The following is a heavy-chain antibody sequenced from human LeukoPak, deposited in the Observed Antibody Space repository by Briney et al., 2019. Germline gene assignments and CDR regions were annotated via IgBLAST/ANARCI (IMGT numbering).Heavy chain of an antibody. CDR2: INPNSGGT. CDR3: AILPAAPNLRYSYYYMDV. V-gene: IGHV1-2*02. D-gene: IGHD2-2*01. CDR1: GYTFTGYY. J-gene: IGHJ6*03. Sequence: ASVKVSCKASGYTFTGYYMHWVRQAPGQGLEWMGWINPNSGGTNYAQKFQGRVTMTRDTSISTAYMELSRLRSDDTAVYYCAILPAAPNLRYSYYYMDVWGKGTTVTVSS.